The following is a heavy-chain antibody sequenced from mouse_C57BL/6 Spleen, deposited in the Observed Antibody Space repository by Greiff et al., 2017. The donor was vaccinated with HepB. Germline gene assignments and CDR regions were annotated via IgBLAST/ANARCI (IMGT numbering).Heavy chain of an antibody. CDR1: GFTFSSYA. CDR3: GLSFAY. CDR2: ISDGGSYT. Sequence: EVKLVESGGGLVKPGGSLKLSCAASGFTFSSYAMSWVRQTPEKRLEWVATISDGGSYTYYPDNVKGRFTISRDNAKNNLYLQMSHLKSEDTAMYYCGLSFAYWGQGTLVTVSA. J-gene: IGHJ3*01. V-gene: IGHV5-4*03.